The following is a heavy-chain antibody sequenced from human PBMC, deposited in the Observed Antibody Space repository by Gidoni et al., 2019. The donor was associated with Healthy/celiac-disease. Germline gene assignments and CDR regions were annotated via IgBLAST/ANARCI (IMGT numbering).Heavy chain of an antibody. Sequence: EVQLVESGGGLVQPGRSLRLSCAASGFTFDDYAMHWVRQAPGEGLGWVSGISWNSGSIGYADSVKGRFTISRDNAKNSLYLQMNSLRAEDTALYYCAKDIGAGTEMATGGYYFDYWGQGTLVTVSS. J-gene: IGHJ4*02. CDR2: ISWNSGSI. D-gene: IGHD5-12*01. CDR1: GFTFDDYA. V-gene: IGHV3-9*01. CDR3: AKDIGAGTEMATGGYYFDY.